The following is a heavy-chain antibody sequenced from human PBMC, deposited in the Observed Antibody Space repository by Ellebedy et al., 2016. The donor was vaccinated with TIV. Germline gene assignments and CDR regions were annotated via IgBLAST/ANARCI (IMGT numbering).Heavy chain of an antibody. CDR1: GYTFTSYY. CDR3: ARDLREIVVVPAAQRGYYYYYGMDV. J-gene: IGHJ6*02. D-gene: IGHD2-2*01. CDR2: INPSGGST. V-gene: IGHV1-46*04. Sequence: AASVKVSCKASGYTFTSYYMHWVRQAPGQGLEWMGLINPSGGSTSYAQKLQGRVTMTRDTSTSTVYMELSSLRSEDTAVYYCARDLREIVVVPAAQRGYYYYYGMDVWGQGTTVTVSS.